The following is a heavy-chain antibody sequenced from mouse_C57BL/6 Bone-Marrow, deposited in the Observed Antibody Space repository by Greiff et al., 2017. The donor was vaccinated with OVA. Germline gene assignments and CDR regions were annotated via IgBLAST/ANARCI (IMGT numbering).Heavy chain of an antibody. Sequence: VQLQQPGAELVMPGASVKLSCKASGYTFTSYWMHWVKQRPGQGLEWIGEIDPSDSYTNYNQKFKGKSTWTVDKSSSTAYMQLSSLTSEDSAVYYCARSPTWMDYWGQGTSVTVSS. V-gene: IGHV1-69*01. CDR2: IDPSDSYT. CDR3: ARSPTWMDY. CDR1: GYTFTSYW. J-gene: IGHJ4*01.